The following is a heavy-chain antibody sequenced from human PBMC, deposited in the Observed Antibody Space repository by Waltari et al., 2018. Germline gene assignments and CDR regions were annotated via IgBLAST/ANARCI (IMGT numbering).Heavy chain of an antibody. D-gene: IGHD3-10*01. Sequence: QVQLQESGPGLVKPSGTLSLICSVSGGSINSSEWWTWVRQPPGKGLEWIGEVYHSGNTNYSPAVKSRGTISVDKSKNQFSLKLTSVTAADTAVYYCVRRGEGSMVYNDAFDFWGLGTKVTVSS. V-gene: IGHV4-4*02. CDR3: VRRGEGSMVYNDAFDF. CDR1: GGSINSSEW. J-gene: IGHJ3*01. CDR2: VYHSGNT.